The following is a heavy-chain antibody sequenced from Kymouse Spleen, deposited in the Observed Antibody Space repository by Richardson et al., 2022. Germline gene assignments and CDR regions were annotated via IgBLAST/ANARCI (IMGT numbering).Heavy chain of an antibody. CDR1: GFTFSSYS. CDR2: ISSSSSTI. V-gene: IGHV3-48*02. J-gene: IGHJ4*02. Sequence: EVQLVESGGGLVQPGGSLRLSCAASGFTFSSYSMNWVRQAPGKGLEWVSYISSSSSTIYYADSVKGRFTISRDNAKNSLYLQMNSLRDEDTAVYYCARDERPYNWNYADYWGQGTLVTVSS. D-gene: IGHD1-7*01. CDR3: ARDERPYNWNYADY.